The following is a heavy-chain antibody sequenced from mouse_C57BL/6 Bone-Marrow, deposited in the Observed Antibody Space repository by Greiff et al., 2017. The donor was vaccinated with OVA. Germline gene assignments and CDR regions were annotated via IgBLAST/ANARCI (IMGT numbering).Heavy chain of an antibody. CDR3: ARRSSHYAMDY. D-gene: IGHD1-1*01. V-gene: IGHV1-50*01. CDR2: IDPSDSYT. CDR1: GYTFTSYW. J-gene: IGHJ4*01. Sequence: QVQLKQPGAELVKPGASVKLSCKASGYTFTSYWMQWVKQRPGQGLEWIGEIDPSDSYTNYNQKFKGKATLTVDTSSSTAYMQLSSLTSEDSAVYYCARRSSHYAMDYWGQGTSVTVSS.